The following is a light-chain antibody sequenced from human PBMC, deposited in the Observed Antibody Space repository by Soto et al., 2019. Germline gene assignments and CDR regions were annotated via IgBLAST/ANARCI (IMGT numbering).Light chain of an antibody. Sequence: EIVLTQSPATMSLSPGERATLSCRTSQSVSRNLAWYQQKPGQAPRLLIYDASQRATGIAARFSGSGSGTDFTLTISSLGPEDFALYYCQHRSNWPVFGGGTKVEIK. CDR1: QSVSRN. CDR2: DAS. CDR3: QHRSNWPV. V-gene: IGKV3-11*01. J-gene: IGKJ4*01.